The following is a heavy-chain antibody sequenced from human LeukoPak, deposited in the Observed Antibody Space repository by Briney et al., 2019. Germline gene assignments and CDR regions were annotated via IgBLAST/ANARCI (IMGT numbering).Heavy chain of an antibody. J-gene: IGHJ6*03. V-gene: IGHV4-61*08. CDR3: ARAVGSGSFQTYYYYMDV. Sequence: SETLSLTCAVSGGSISSGGYSWSWIRQPPGKGLEWIGDIYYSGSTNYNPSLKSRVTISVDTSKNQFSLKLSSVTAADTAVYYCARAVGSGSFQTYYYYMDVWGKGTTVTISS. D-gene: IGHD3-10*01. CDR2: IYYSGST. CDR1: GGSISSGGYS.